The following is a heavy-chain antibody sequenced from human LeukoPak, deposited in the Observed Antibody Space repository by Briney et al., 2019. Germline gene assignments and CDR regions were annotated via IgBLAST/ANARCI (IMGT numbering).Heavy chain of an antibody. CDR1: GVSITSHPW. CDR2: MYNSGTG. Sequence: PSETLSLTCAVSGVSITSHPWNWVRQPPGKGLEWIGEMYNSGTGTDKPSLRSRVTMFFDESKNHLSLKLNSVTAADTAVYYCARGGNWDFDYWGQGVLVFVSS. J-gene: IGHJ4*02. CDR3: ARGGNWDFDY. D-gene: IGHD7-27*01. V-gene: IGHV4-4*02.